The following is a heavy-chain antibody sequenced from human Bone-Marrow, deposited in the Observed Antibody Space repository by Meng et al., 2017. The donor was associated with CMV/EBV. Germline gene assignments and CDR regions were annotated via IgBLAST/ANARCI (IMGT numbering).Heavy chain of an antibody. Sequence: LSLTCAASGFTFSSYAMSWVRQAPGKGLEWVSAISGSGGSTYYADSVKGRFTISRDNSKNTLYLQMNSLRAEDTAVYYCAKLLALGCSSTSCYTGDYWGHGTLVTVSS. CDR2: ISGSGGST. J-gene: IGHJ4*01. V-gene: IGHV3-23*01. CDR1: GFTFSSYA. D-gene: IGHD2-2*02. CDR3: AKLLALGCSSTSCYTGDY.